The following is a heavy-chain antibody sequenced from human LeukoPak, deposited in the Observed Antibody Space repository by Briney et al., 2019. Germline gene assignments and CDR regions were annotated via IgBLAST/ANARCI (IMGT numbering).Heavy chain of an antibody. CDR2: FHHSGST. CDR1: GGSISSSSYY. D-gene: IGHD3-22*01. V-gene: IGHV4-39*07. CDR3: ARVVQSTDSSGFYLPEYFQH. J-gene: IGHJ1*01. Sequence: SETLSLTCSVSGGSISSSSYYWGWIRQPPGTGLEWIGTFHHSGSTYYNPSLKSRVTISVDTSKNQFSLKLRSVTAADTAVYYCARVVQSTDSSGFYLPEYFQHWGQGTLVTVSS.